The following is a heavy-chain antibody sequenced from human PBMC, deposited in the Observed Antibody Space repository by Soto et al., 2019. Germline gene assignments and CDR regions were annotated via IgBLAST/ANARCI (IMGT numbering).Heavy chain of an antibody. J-gene: IGHJ4*02. CDR1: GFTFSHYG. CDR2: ISYDGSNK. Sequence: QVQLVESGGGVVQPGRPLRLSCAASGFTFSHYGIHWVRQAPGKGQEWLAVISYDGSNKHYADSVKSRFTVSRDNSKNTLYLQMTSLRAEDTAVYFCARYSGKYQGPIDYWGQGTLVTVSS. CDR3: ARYSGKYQGPIDY. V-gene: IGHV3-30*03. D-gene: IGHD1-26*01.